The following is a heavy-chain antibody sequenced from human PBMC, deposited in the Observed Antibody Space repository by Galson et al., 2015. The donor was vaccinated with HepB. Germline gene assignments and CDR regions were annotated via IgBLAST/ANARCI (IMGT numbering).Heavy chain of an antibody. J-gene: IGHJ6*02. V-gene: IGHV1-18*01. CDR1: GYTFTSYG. Sequence: SVKVSCKASGYTFTSYGISWVRQAPGQGLEWMGWISAYNGNTNYAQKLQGRVTMTTDTSTSTAYMELRSLRSDDTAVYYCARDSRGVIDYYYYGMDVWGQGTTVTVSS. CDR3: ARDSRGVIDYYYYGMDV. D-gene: IGHD3-10*01. CDR2: ISAYNGNT.